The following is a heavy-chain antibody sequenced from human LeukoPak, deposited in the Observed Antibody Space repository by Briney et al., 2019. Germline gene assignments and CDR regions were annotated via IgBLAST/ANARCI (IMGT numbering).Heavy chain of an antibody. D-gene: IGHD3-16*01. CDR3: ARGRTLGYSFDY. V-gene: IGHV4-39*01. CDR2: IYYSGST. Sequence: SETLSLTCTVSGGSISSSSYYWGWIRQPPGKGLEWIGSIYYSGSTYYNPSLKSRVTISVDTSKNQFSLKLSSVTAADTAVYYCARGRTLGYSFDYWGQGTLVTVSS. CDR1: GGSISSSSYY. J-gene: IGHJ4*02.